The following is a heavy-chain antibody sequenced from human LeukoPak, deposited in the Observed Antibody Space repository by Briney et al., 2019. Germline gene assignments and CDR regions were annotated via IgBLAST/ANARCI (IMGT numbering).Heavy chain of an antibody. J-gene: IGHJ6*03. D-gene: IGHD6-19*01. CDR1: GGSISSSSYY. CDR3: ARGGWYFYYYYMDV. V-gene: IGHV4-39*07. CDR2: IYYSGST. Sequence: SETLSLTCTVSGGSISSSSYYWGWIRQPPGKGLEWIGSIYYSGSTNYNPSLKSRVTISVDTSKNQFSLKLSSVTAADTAVYYCARGGWYFYYYYMDVWGKGTTVTVSS.